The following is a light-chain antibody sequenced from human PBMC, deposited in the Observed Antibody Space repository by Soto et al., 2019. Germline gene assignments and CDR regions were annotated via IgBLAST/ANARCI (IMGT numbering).Light chain of an antibody. CDR2: DVS. V-gene: IGKV1-5*01. Sequence: DIQMTQSPSTLSASVGDRVTITCRASQSISAWLAWYQQKPGKAPNLLIYDVSTLDSGVPSRFSGSASGTEFTLTISSFESDDFATYYCQQYHRYSTFGQGTRVDIK. CDR1: QSISAW. CDR3: QQYHRYST. J-gene: IGKJ1*01.